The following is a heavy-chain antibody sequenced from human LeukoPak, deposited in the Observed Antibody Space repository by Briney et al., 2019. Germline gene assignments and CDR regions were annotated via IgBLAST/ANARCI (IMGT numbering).Heavy chain of an antibody. V-gene: IGHV1-18*01. J-gene: IGHJ4*02. Sequence: ASVKVFCKASGHSFTTYGISWVRQAPGQGLEWRGWISANNNNTDNVQKLQGRVTMTTDTSTSTAYMELRSLRSDDTAVYYCARAPYHTFDYWGQGTLVTVSS. CDR2: ISANNNNT. CDR1: GHSFTTYG. D-gene: IGHD2-2*01. CDR3: ARAPYHTFDY.